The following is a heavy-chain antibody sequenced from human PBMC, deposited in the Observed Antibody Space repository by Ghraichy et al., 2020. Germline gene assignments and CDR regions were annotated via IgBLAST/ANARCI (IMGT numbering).Heavy chain of an antibody. V-gene: IGHV3-48*03. D-gene: IGHD3-16*02. CDR3: ARVPVGYSHHYRYFDY. Sequence: GGSLRLSCAASGFTFSSYDMYWVRQAPGKGLEWVSYISSSGSSFFYADSVKGRFTVSRDNAASSLYLQMTTLRAEDTALYYCARVPVGYSHHYRYFDYWGQGTLVTVSS. CDR2: ISSSGSSF. J-gene: IGHJ4*02. CDR1: GFTFSSYD.